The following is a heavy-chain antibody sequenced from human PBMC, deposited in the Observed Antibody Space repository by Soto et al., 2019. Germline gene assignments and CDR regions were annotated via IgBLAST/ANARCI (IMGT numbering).Heavy chain of an antibody. CDR1: GDCISSRNW. CDR2: IYHSGST. CDR3: ARSLYDFWSGPSSGGMDV. D-gene: IGHD3-3*01. V-gene: IGHV4-4*02. J-gene: IGHJ6*02. Sequence: SETRSLTCAVSGDCISSRNWWNWDRQPPGKGLEWIGEIYHSGSTNYNPSLKSRVTISVDKSKNQFSLKLSSVTAADTAVYYCARSLYDFWSGPSSGGMDVWGQGTTVTVSS.